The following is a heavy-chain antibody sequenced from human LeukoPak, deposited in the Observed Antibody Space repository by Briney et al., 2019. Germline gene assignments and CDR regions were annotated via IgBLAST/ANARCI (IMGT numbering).Heavy chain of an antibody. CDR2: IYSGGST. CDR3: ARMGYDSSGYYPFRFDY. D-gene: IGHD3-22*01. CDR1: GFTVSSNY. V-gene: IGHV3-53*01. Sequence: PGGSLRLSCAASGFTVSSNYMSWVRQAPGKGLEWGSVIYSGGSTYYADSVKGRFTISRDNSKNTLYLQMNSLRAEDTAVYYCARMGYDSSGYYPFRFDYWGQGTLVTVSS. J-gene: IGHJ4*02.